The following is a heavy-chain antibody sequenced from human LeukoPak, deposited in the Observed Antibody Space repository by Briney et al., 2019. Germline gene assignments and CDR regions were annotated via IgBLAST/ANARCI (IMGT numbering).Heavy chain of an antibody. CDR3: ARGDSMIVVVKGFDS. V-gene: IGHV3-30*04. Sequence: PGGSLRLSCAASEFTFTNYAMHWGRQAPGRGLEWVAVISYDVSNKYYADSVKGRFTISRDNSRNTLYLQMNSLRAEDTAVYYCARGDSMIVVVKGFDSWGQGTLVTVSS. J-gene: IGHJ4*02. D-gene: IGHD3-22*01. CDR1: EFTFTNYA. CDR2: ISYDVSNK.